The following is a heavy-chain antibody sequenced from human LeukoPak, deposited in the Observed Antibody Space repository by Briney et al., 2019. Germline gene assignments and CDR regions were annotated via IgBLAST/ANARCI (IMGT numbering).Heavy chain of an antibody. Sequence: GGSLRLSCAASGFILDNYWMNWVRQTPGKGLEWVATIKPDGSERFYVDSVKGRFIISRDNVKNSLCLELSSMRAEDTGVYFCVAGRGDLWGQGTLVTVSS. CDR2: IKPDGSER. CDR1: GFILDNYW. V-gene: IGHV3-7*01. D-gene: IGHD1-26*01. J-gene: IGHJ5*02. CDR3: VAGRGDL.